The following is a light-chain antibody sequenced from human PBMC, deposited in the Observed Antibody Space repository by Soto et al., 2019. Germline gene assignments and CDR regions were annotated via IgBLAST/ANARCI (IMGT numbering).Light chain of an antibody. J-gene: IGKJ1*01. V-gene: IGKV3-20*01. CDR2: GAS. CDR1: QSVSSSY. Sequence: EIVLTQSPGTLSLSPGERATLSCRASQSVSSSYFAWYQQKPGQAPRLLIYGASSRATGIPDRFSGSGSGTDFTLTISGLEPEDFAVYYCQQYGSSPQAFGQGTKVEIK. CDR3: QQYGSSPQA.